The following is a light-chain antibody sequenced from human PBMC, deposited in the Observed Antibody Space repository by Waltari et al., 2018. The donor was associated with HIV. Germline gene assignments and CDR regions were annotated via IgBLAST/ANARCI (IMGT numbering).Light chain of an antibody. CDR2: AAS. J-gene: IGKJ2*01. Sequence: EIVLTQSPGTLSLSPGERATLSCRASQSVGSSYLAWYQQEPGQAPRLLIYAASRRATGIPDRFSGSGSGTDFTLTISGLEPEDFAVYYCQQYGSSPYTFGQGTNLEIK. CDR1: QSVGSSY. V-gene: IGKV3-20*01. CDR3: QQYGSSPYT.